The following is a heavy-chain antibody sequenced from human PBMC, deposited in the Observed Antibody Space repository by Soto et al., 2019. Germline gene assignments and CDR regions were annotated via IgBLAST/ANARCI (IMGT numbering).Heavy chain of an antibody. D-gene: IGHD6-13*01. V-gene: IGHV3-23*01. CDR3: AKVHSSSWSSFDY. CDR1: GFTFSSYA. CDR2: ISGSGGST. Sequence: LRLSCAASGFTFSSYAMSWVRQAPGKGLEWVSAISGSGGSTYYADSVKGRFTISRDNSKNTLYLQMNSLRAEDTAVYYCAKVHSSSWSSFDYSGQGTLVTVSS. J-gene: IGHJ4*02.